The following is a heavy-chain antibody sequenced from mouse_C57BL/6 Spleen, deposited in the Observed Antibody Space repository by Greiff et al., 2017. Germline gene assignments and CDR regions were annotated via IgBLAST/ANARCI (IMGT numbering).Heavy chain of an antibody. CDR3: ARDGTTGGFDY. V-gene: IGHV5-4*01. D-gene: IGHD1-1*01. Sequence: EVQLQESGGGLVKPGGSLKLSCAASGFTFSSYAMSWVRQTPEKRLEWVATISDGGSYTYYPDNVKGRFPISRDNAKNNLYLQMSHLKSEDTAMYYCARDGTTGGFDYWGQGTTLTVSS. CDR1: GFTFSSYA. CDR2: ISDGGSYT. J-gene: IGHJ2*01.